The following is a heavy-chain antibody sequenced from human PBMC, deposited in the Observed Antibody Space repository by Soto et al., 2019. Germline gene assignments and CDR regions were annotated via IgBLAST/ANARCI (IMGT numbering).Heavy chain of an antibody. CDR1: GGTFSSYA. V-gene: IGHV1-69*06. J-gene: IGHJ4*02. D-gene: IGHD6-6*01. CDR3: ARGAKIAARPGDFDY. CDR2: IIPIFGTA. Sequence: ASVKVSCKASGGTFSSYAISWVRQAPGQGLEWMGGIIPIFGTANYAQKFQGRVTITADKSTSTAYMELSSLRSEDTAVYYCARGAKIAARPGDFDYWGQGTLVTVSS.